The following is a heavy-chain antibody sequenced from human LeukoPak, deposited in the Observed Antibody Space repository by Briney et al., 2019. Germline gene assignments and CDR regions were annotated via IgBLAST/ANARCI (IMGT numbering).Heavy chain of an antibody. CDR2: IYSGGST. J-gene: IGHJ4*02. D-gene: IGHD3-9*01. Sequence: GGSLRLSCAASGFTVSSNYMSWVRQAPGKGLEWVSVIYSGGSTYYADSVKGRFTISRDNSKNTLYLQMNSLRAEDTAVYYCARESYYYDILTGYYRDFDYWGQGTLVTVSS. V-gene: IGHV3-53*01. CDR1: GFTVSSNY. CDR3: ARESYYYDILTGYYRDFDY.